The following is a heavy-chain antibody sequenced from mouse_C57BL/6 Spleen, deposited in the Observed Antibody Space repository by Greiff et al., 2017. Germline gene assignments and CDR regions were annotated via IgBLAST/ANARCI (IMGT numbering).Heavy chain of an antibody. Sequence: EVQLQQSGAELVRPGASVKLSCTASGFNIKDYYMHWVKQRPEQGLEWIGRIDPEDGDTEYAPKVQGKATMTADTSSNTAYLQLSSLTSEDTAVYYCTTFYYGGSGDFDDWGQGTTLTVSS. CDR1: GFNIKDYY. J-gene: IGHJ2*01. CDR3: TTFYYGGSGDFDD. V-gene: IGHV14-1*01. D-gene: IGHD1-1*01. CDR2: IDPEDGDT.